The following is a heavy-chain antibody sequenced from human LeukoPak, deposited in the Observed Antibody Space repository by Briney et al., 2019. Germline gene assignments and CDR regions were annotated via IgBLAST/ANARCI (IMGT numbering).Heavy chain of an antibody. Sequence: GGSLRLSCAASGFTFSSYGMHWVRQAPGKGLEWVAVIWYDGSNKYYADSVKGRFTISRDNSKNTLYLQVNSLRAEDTAVHYCARSQLLLSYYYYGMDVWGKGTTVTVSS. V-gene: IGHV3-33*01. CDR1: GFTFSSYG. CDR3: ARSQLLLSYYYYGMDV. D-gene: IGHD2-2*01. J-gene: IGHJ6*04. CDR2: IWYDGSNK.